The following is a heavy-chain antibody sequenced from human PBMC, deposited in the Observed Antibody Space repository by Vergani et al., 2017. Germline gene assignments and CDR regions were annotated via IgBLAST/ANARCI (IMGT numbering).Heavy chain of an antibody. D-gene: IGHD3-9*01. CDR2: INPSGGHK. Sequence: QVQVVQSGAEVKKSGASVKVSCKTSGYTFSNYYMHWVRQAPGQGLEWMGIINPSGGHKNYAQKFQGRVTMTRDTSTSTVYMELSRLRSEDTAIYYCARGDCGILTGFEYWGQGTLVTVSA. CDR3: ARGDCGILTGFEY. V-gene: IGHV1-46*03. J-gene: IGHJ4*02. CDR1: GYTFSNYY.